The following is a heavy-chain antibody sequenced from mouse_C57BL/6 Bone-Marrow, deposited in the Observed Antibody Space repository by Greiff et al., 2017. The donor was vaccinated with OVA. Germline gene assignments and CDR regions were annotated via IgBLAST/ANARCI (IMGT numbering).Heavy chain of an antibody. CDR1: GFTFTDYY. CDR2: IRNKANGYTT. CDR3: ARFPWDIYAMDY. Sequence: EVKLMESGGGLVQPGGSLSLSCAASGFTFTDYYMSWVRQPPGKALEWLGFIRNKANGYTTEYSASVKGRFTISRDNSQSILYLQMNALRAEDSATYYCARFPWDIYAMDYWGQGTSVTVSS. J-gene: IGHJ4*01. V-gene: IGHV7-3*01. D-gene: IGHD4-1*01.